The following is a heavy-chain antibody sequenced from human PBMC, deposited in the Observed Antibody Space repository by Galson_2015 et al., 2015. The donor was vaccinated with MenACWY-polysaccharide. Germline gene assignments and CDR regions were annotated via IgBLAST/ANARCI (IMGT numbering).Heavy chain of an antibody. J-gene: IGHJ1*01. V-gene: IGHV3-7*01. CDR3: ARVTNDLWSGTYSDC. CDR1: GFTFSSYW. Sequence: SLRLSCAASGFTFSSYWMSWVRQAPGKGLEWVATIKQAGSEKYYVDSVKGRFTISRDNAKNSLYLQMNSLRAEDTAVYYCARVTNDLWSGTYSDCWGQGTLVTVSS. CDR2: IKQAGSEK. D-gene: IGHD3-3*01.